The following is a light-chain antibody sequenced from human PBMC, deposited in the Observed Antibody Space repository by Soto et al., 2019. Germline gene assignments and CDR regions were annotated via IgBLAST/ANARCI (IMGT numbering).Light chain of an antibody. CDR1: QSIDSY. CDR2: ATS. J-gene: IGKJ1*01. V-gene: IGKV1-39*01. CDR3: QQSSGSPTWT. Sequence: DIQRTQSPSSLSASVGDRVTITCRACQSIDSYLNWYQHKPGKAPKLLIYATSILQSGVPSRFSGSGSGAGFTLTISGLQPEDFATYYCQQSSGSPTWTFGQGTKVDIK.